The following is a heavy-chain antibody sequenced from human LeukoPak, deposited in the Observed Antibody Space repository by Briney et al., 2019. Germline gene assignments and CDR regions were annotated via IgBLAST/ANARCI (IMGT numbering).Heavy chain of an antibody. CDR3: AKAKLSSSWILFDY. J-gene: IGHJ4*02. D-gene: IGHD6-13*01. CDR1: GFTFSSYG. Sequence: GGSLRLSCAASGFTFSSYGMSWVRQAPGKGLEWVSAISGSGGSTYYADSVKGRFTISRDNSKNTLYLQMNSLRAEDTAVYYCAKAKLSSSWILFDYWGQGTLVTVSS. V-gene: IGHV3-23*01. CDR2: ISGSGGST.